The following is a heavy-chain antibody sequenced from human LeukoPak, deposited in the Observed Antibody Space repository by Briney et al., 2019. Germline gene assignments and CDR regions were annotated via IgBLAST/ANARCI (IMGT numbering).Heavy chain of an antibody. J-gene: IGHJ4*02. Sequence: VASVKVSCKASGYTFTSYDINWVRQTTGQGLEWMGWMNPNSGNTGYAQKFQGRVTMTTETSTSTAYMELRSLRSDDTAVYYCARDGSGVWFDYWGQGTLVTVSS. CDR2: MNPNSGNT. CDR1: GYTFTSYD. V-gene: IGHV1-8*01. D-gene: IGHD3-10*01. CDR3: ARDGSGVWFDY.